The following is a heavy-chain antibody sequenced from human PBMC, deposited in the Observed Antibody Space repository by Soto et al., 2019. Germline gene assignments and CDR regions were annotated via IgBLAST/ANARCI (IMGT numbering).Heavy chain of an antibody. J-gene: IGHJ6*03. D-gene: IGHD3-3*01. CDR1: GFTFSDYY. CDR3: AREGALFGMVTPGYYYYYMDV. CDR2: ISSSGSTI. Sequence: GSLRLSCAASGFTFSDYYMSWIRQAPGKGLEWVSYISSSGSTIYYADYVKGRFTISRDNAKNSLYLQMNSLRSEDTAVYYCAREGALFGMVTPGYYYYYMDVWGKGTTVTVSS. V-gene: IGHV3-11*01.